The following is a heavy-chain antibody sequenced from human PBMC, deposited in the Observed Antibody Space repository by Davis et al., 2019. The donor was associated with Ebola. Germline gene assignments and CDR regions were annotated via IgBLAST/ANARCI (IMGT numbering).Heavy chain of an antibody. CDR1: GGSFSTYY. CDR2: FYHSGST. CDR3: ARASDIGVVY. J-gene: IGHJ4*02. D-gene: IGHD2-2*01. Sequence: SETLSLTCTVSGGSFSTYYWSWIRQPPGKGLEWIGEFYHSGSTNYNPTLKSRVTMSVDTSKNQFSLKLSSVTAADTAVYYCARASDIGVVYWGQGTLVTVSS. V-gene: IGHV4-34*01.